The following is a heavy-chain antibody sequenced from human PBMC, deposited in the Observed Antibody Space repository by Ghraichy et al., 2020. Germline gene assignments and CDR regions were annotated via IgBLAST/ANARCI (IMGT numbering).Heavy chain of an antibody. CDR3: ARAPDSIAVALPYYYGMDV. CDR2: IGTAGDT. V-gene: IGHV3-13*01. J-gene: IGHJ6*02. CDR1: GFMFRSYD. Sequence: GGSLRLSCAASGFMFRSYDMHWVRQATGKGLEWVSAIGTAGDTYYPGSVKGRFTISRENAKNSLYLQMNSLRAGDTAVYYCARAPDSIAVALPYYYGMDVWGQGTTVTVSS. D-gene: IGHD6-19*01.